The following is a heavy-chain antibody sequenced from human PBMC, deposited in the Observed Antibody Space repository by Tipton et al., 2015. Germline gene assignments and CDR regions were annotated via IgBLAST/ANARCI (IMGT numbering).Heavy chain of an antibody. CDR1: GFTFSNYW. D-gene: IGHD3-22*01. V-gene: IGHV3-7*03. J-gene: IGHJ2*01. Sequence: SLRLSCAASGFTFSNYWMSWVRQAPGKGLDWVANIEQDGSEKYYVDSVKGRFTISRDNANNSLYLHMSNLRAEDTAFYYCAKDVDPQVGTSGFDLWGRGTLVTVSS. CDR2: IEQDGSEK. CDR3: AKDVDPQVGTSGFDL.